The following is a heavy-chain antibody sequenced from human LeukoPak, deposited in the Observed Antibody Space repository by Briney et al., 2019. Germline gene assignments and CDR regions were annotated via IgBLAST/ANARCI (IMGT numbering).Heavy chain of an antibody. CDR3: ARHGKTWFGEYPRPYKWFDL. CDR2: AYYSGSI. Sequence: SETLSLTCTVSGDFVGRDYWSWIRQPPGKGLEWIGYAYYSGSITYSPSLKSRVTISLDTSKNQFFLELTSVTAADTAVYYCARHGKTWFGEYPRPYKWFDLWGQGTLVTVSS. J-gene: IGHJ5*02. CDR1: GDFVGRDY. V-gene: IGHV4-59*08. D-gene: IGHD3-10*01.